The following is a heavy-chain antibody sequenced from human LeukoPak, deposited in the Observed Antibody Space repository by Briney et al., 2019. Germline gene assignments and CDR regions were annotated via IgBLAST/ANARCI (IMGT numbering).Heavy chain of an antibody. V-gene: IGHV4-30-4*01. CDR1: GGSISSGDYY. Sequence: SETLSLTCTVSGGSISSGDYYWSWIRQPPGKGLEWIGYIYYSGSTHQNPSLKSRVSISVDTSKNQFSLKLSSVTAADTAVYYCARSYDTNFDYWGQGTLVTVSS. CDR3: ARSYDTNFDY. D-gene: IGHD3-3*01. CDR2: IYYSGST. J-gene: IGHJ4*02.